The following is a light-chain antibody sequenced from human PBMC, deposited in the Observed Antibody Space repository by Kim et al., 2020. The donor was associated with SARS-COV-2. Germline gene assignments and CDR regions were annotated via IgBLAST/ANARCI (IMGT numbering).Light chain of an antibody. J-gene: IGLJ1*01. V-gene: IGLV1-40*01. CDR1: TSHMEAIYA. Sequence: SVTMSCSGSTSHMEAIYAGHVDRQVPGGAPIPLISRKRRPSGVPDRFSGSKSGPSASLTSAGIHSDDEADYYCQSYDSSVSLYACGTGTKVTVL. CDR2: RKR. CDR3: QSYDSSVSLYA.